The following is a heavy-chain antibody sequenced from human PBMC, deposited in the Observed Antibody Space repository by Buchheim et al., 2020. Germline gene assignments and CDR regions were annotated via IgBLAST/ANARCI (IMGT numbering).Heavy chain of an antibody. V-gene: IGHV4-59*01. CDR1: GGSISSYY. CDR3: ARDRGYSGYRYYYYGMDV. D-gene: IGHD5-12*01. J-gene: IGHJ6*02. Sequence: QVQLQESGPGLVKPSETLSLTCTVSGGSISSYYWSWIRQPPGKGLEWIGYIYYSGRTNYNPSLKSRVTISVDTSKNQFSLKLSSVTAADTAVYYCARDRGYSGYRYYYYGMDVWGQGTT. CDR2: IYYSGRT.